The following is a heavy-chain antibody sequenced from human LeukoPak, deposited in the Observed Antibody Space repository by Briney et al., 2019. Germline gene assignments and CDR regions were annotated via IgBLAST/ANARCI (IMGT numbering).Heavy chain of an antibody. Sequence: ASVKVSCKASGYTFTSYGISWVRQAPGQGLEWMGWINPNSGGTKYAQNFQGRVTLTRDTSISTAYMELTRLRFDDMAVYYCARLATTPLWGQGTLVTVSS. CDR3: ARLATTPL. V-gene: IGHV1-2*02. CDR1: GYTFTSYG. D-gene: IGHD1-26*01. J-gene: IGHJ4*02. CDR2: INPNSGGT.